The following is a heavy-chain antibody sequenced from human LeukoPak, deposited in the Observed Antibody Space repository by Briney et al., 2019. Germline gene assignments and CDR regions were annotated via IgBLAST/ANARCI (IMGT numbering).Heavy chain of an antibody. D-gene: IGHD3-10*01. CDR2: ITGSGGTT. CDR1: GFTFSNYG. CDR3: ARAASFMGMDV. J-gene: IGHJ6*03. V-gene: IGHV3-23*01. Sequence: GGTLRLSCAASGFTFSNYGMNWVRQAPGKGLEWVSGITGSGGTTYYADSVKGRFTISRDNAKNSLYLQMNSLRAEDTAVYYCARAASFMGMDVWGKGTTVTVSS.